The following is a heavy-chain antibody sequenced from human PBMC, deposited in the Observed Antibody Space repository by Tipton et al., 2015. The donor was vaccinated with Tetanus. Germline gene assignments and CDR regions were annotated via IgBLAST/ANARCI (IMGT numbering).Heavy chain of an antibody. J-gene: IGHJ4*02. D-gene: IGHD2-15*01. CDR3: AREADCSGGSCFSGDFDN. Sequence: SLRLSCAASGLIVSSNYMRWVRQAPGKGLEWVSVIWYDSNDTYYADSVKGRFTISRDNSKNTLYLQMNSLRAEDTAVYYCAREADCSGGSCFSGDFDNWGQGTQVTVSS. V-gene: IGHV3-33*04. CDR2: IWYDSNDT. CDR1: GLIVSSNY.